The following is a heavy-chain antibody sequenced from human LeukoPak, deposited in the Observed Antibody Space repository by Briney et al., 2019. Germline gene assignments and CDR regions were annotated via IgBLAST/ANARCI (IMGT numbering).Heavy chain of an antibody. Sequence: SETLSLTCTVSGGSISSYYWSWIRQPPGKGLEWIGFIYYSGSTNYNPSLKSRVTISVDTSKNQFSLKLSSVTAADTAVYYCARDAGRDYDFWSGSLGPPYYYYYMDVWGKGTRVTVSS. D-gene: IGHD3-3*01. J-gene: IGHJ6*03. V-gene: IGHV4-59*01. CDR3: ARDAGRDYDFWSGSLGPPYYYYYMDV. CDR1: GGSISSYY. CDR2: IYYSGST.